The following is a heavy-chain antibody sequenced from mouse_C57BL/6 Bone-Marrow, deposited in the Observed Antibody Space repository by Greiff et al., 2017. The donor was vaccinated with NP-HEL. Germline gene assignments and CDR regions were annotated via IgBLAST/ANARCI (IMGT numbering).Heavy chain of an antibody. D-gene: IGHD3-3*01. CDR3: AREGTLYAMDY. CDR1: GYAFSSYW. Sequence: QVQLKQSGAELVKPGASVKISCKASGYAFSSYWMNWVKQRPGKGLEWIGQIYPGDGDTNYNGKFKGKATLTADKSSSTAYMQLSSLTSEDSAVYFCAREGTLYAMDYGGQGTSVTVSS. CDR2: IYPGDGDT. V-gene: IGHV1-80*01. J-gene: IGHJ4*01.